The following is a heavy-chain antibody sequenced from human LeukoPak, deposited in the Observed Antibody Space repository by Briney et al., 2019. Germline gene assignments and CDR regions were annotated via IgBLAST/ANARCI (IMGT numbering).Heavy chain of an antibody. CDR3: ARDLRIIAAAGTGVSGY. J-gene: IGHJ4*02. V-gene: IGHV1-8*03. D-gene: IGHD6-13*01. CDR1: GYTFTSYD. Sequence: WASVKVSCKASGYTFTSYDINWVRQATGQGLEWMGWMNPNSGNTGYAQKFQGRVTITRNTSISTAYMELRSLRSDDTAVYYCARDLRIIAAAGTGVSGYWGQGTLVTVSS. CDR2: MNPNSGNT.